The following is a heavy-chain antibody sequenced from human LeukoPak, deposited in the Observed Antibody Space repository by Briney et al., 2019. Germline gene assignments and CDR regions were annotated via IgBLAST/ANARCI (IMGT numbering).Heavy chain of an antibody. J-gene: IGHJ4*02. CDR3: ARGGMAIAPFDY. V-gene: IGHV1-69*13. D-gene: IGHD5-24*01. Sequence: ASVKVSCKASGGTFSSYAISWVRQAPGQGLEWMGGIIPIFGTANYAQKFQGRVTITADESTSTAYMERSSLRSEDTAVYYCARGGMAIAPFDYWGQGTLVTVSS. CDR1: GGTFSSYA. CDR2: IIPIFGTA.